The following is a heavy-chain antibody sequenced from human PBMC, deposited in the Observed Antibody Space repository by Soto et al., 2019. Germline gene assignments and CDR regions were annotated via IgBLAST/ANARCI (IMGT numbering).Heavy chain of an antibody. J-gene: IGHJ4*02. CDR2: ISESGTIT. CDR1: VFTFTSYA. V-gene: IGHV3-23*01. D-gene: IGHD1-26*01. Sequence: HPGGALRLSCAAFVFTFTSYAMTWVRQAPGKGLEWVSAISESGTITYHADSVRGRFTISRDNSKNTVYLQMTSLRAGDTAVYFCAKGGRRRGSYPPLDYWGQGTLVTVSS. CDR3: AKGGRRRGSYPPLDY.